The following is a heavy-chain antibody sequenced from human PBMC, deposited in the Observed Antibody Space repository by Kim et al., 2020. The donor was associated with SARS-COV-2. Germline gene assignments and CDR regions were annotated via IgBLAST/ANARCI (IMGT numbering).Heavy chain of an antibody. Sequence: GGSLRLSCAASGFTYSDYYMSWIRQPPEKGLEWLSYISGTHGYTNYADSVKGRFTISRDNAKNSLYLQMNSLTAEDTAVYYCARDRVGIFYFDLWGRGTLVTVSS. J-gene: IGHJ2*01. CDR3: ARDRVGIFYFDL. CDR1: GFTYSDYY. CDR2: ISGTHGYT. V-gene: IGHV3-11*06. D-gene: IGHD1-26*01.